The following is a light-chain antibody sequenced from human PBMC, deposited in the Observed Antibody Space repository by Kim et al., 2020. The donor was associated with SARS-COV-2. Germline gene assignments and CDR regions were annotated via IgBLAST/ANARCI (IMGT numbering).Light chain of an antibody. CDR3: QQRSNWPT. Sequence: SLSPGKGATLSCRASRSVSSYLAWYQQKPGQAPRLLIYDASNRATGIPARFSGSGSGTDFTLTISSLEPEDFAVYYCQQRSNWPTFGGGTKVDIK. CDR1: RSVSSY. CDR2: DAS. J-gene: IGKJ4*01. V-gene: IGKV3-11*01.